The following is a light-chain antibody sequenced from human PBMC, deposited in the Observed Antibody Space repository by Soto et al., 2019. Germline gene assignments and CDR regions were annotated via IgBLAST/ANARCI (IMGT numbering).Light chain of an antibody. CDR3: SSCTSGGTLEV. CDR1: SSDVGAYNC. Sequence: QSALTQPASVSGSPGQSITISCTGTSSDVGAYNCVSWYQQDTGKAPKLMIYEVSNRPSGVSNRYSGSKSGNTASLTISGLNAEDEADYYCSSCTSGGTLEVVGTGTNVTVL. J-gene: IGLJ1*01. V-gene: IGLV2-14*01. CDR2: EVS.